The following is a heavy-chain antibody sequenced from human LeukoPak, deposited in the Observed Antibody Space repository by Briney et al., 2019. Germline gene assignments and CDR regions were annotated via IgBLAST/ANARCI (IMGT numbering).Heavy chain of an antibody. Sequence: GGSLRLSCAASGFTFSSYAMSWVRQAPGKGLEWVSAISGSGGSTYYADSVKGRFTISRDNSKNTLYLQMNSLRAEDTAVYYCAKDARNYYDSSGYYYYFDYWGQGTLVTVSS. CDR1: GFTFSSYA. D-gene: IGHD3-22*01. CDR2: ISGSGGST. CDR3: AKDARNYYDSSGYYYYFDY. J-gene: IGHJ4*02. V-gene: IGHV3-23*01.